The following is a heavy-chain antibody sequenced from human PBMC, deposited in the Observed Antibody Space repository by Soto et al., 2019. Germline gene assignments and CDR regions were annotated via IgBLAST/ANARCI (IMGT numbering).Heavy chain of an antibody. CDR2: MNPNNGNT. CDR1: GYTFTIYD. Sequence: ASLKVSCKASGYTFTIYDINWVRQATGQGLEWMGWMNPNNGNTGYAQKLQGRVTMTTDTSTSTAYMELRSLRSDDTAVYYCARTSGYSSSSYDYWGQGTLVTVSS. V-gene: IGHV1-8*01. D-gene: IGHD6-13*01. CDR3: ARTSGYSSSSYDY. J-gene: IGHJ4*02.